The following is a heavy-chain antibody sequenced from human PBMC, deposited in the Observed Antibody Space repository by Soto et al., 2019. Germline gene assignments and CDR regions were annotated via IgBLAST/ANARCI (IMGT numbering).Heavy chain of an antibody. Sequence: GGSLRLSCAASGFTFSSYAMSWVRQAPGKGLEWVSAISGSGGSTYYADSVKGRFTISRDNSKNTRYLQMNSLRAEDTAVYYCAKGGPEDIVVVVAAWFDYWGQGTLVTVSS. CDR2: ISGSGGST. D-gene: IGHD2-15*01. J-gene: IGHJ4*02. V-gene: IGHV3-23*01. CDR1: GFTFSSYA. CDR3: AKGGPEDIVVVVAAWFDY.